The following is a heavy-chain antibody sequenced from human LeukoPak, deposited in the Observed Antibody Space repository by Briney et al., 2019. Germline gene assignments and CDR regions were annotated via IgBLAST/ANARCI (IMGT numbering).Heavy chain of an antibody. J-gene: IGHJ4*01. CDR1: GGSISSYY. CDR2: IYYGGST. CDR3: ARHMGLGYTYFYPYFDY. V-gene: IGHV4-59*08. D-gene: IGHD1-1*01. Sequence: KPSETLSLTCTVSGGSISSYYWSWIRQPPGKGLEWIGYIYYGGSTNYNPSLKSRVTISVDTSKNQFSLKLSSVTAADTAVYYCARHMGLGYTYFYPYFDYWGQGTLVTVSS.